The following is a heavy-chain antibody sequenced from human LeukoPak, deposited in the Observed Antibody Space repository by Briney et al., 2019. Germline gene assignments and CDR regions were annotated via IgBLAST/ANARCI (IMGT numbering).Heavy chain of an antibody. CDR1: GFTLSSYW. J-gene: IGHJ4*02. V-gene: IGHV3-74*01. D-gene: IGHD5-12*01. Sequence: GGSLRLSCAASGFTLSSYWMHWVRHAPGKGLMWVSRINSDGSSTSYADSVKGRFTISRDNAKNTLYLQMNSLRAEDTAVFYCARVGQAGYVGYPLDYRGQATLVTVSS. CDR3: ARVGQAGYVGYPLDY. CDR2: INSDGSST.